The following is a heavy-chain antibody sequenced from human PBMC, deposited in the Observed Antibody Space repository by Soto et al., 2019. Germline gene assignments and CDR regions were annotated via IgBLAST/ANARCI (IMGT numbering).Heavy chain of an antibody. J-gene: IGHJ5*02. D-gene: IGHD3-10*01. V-gene: IGHV4-31*03. Sequence: QVQLQESGPGLVKPSQTLSLTCTVSGGSIRSGTYYWSWIRQHPETALEWIGYIYHSGSTYYNPSLASRVTISIDTSNNHFSLKRSSVTASDTAVYYCARSYGSGNYYGVPSNWFDPWGQGTLVTVSS. CDR2: IYHSGST. CDR1: GGSIRSGTYY. CDR3: ARSYGSGNYYGVPSNWFDP.